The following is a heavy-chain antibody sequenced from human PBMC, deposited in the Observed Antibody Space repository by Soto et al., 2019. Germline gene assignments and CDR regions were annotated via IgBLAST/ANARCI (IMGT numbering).Heavy chain of an antibody. J-gene: IGHJ6*03. CDR3: ARGYYDFWSGYYQSLRRDYYMDV. Sequence: PRESLKISCKGSGYSFTSYWIGWVRQMPGKGLEWMGIIYPGDSDTRYSPSFQGQVTISADKSISTAYLQWSSLKASDTAMYYCARGYYDFWSGYYQSLRRDYYMDVWGKGTTVTVSS. D-gene: IGHD3-3*01. V-gene: IGHV5-51*01. CDR1: GYSFTSYW. CDR2: IYPGDSDT.